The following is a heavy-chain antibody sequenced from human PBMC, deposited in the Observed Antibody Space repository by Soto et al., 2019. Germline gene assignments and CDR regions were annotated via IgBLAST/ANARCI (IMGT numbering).Heavy chain of an antibody. CDR1: GYTFTSYA. CDR3: ARGPGEITMVRGVIWFDP. Sequence: QVQLVQSGAEEKKPGASVKVSCKASGYTFTSYAMHWVRQAPGQRLEWMGWINAGNGNTKYSQKFQGRVTITRDTSASTAYMELSSLRSEDTAVYYCARGPGEITMVRGVIWFDPWGQGTLVTVSS. V-gene: IGHV1-3*05. D-gene: IGHD3-10*01. J-gene: IGHJ5*02. CDR2: INAGNGNT.